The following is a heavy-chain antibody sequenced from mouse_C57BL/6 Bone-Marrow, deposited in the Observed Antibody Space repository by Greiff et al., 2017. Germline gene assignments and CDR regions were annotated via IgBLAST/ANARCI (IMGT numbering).Heavy chain of an antibody. V-gene: IGHV5-17*01. CDR2: ISSGSSTI. J-gene: IGHJ3*01. Sequence: EVMLVESGGGLVKPGGSLKLSCAASGFTFSDYGMHWVRQAPAKGLEWVAYISSGSSTISSADTVTGRFTISRDNAKNTLFLQMTSLRSEDTAMYYCAVPFAYWGQGTLVTVSA. CDR3: AVPFAY. CDR1: GFTFSDYG.